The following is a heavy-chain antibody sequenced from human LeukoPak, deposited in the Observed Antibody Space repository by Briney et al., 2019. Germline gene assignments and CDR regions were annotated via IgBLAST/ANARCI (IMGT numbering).Heavy chain of an antibody. CDR3: ARDLAYYDFGYFDY. D-gene: IGHD3-3*01. CDR2: IKQDGSEK. V-gene: IGHV3-7*01. Sequence: QPGGSLRLSCVDSGFTFSRYWMSRVRQAPGKGLERVANIKQDGSEKYYVDSVKGRFTISRDNAKNSLYLQMNSLRAEDTAVYYCARDLAYYDFGYFDYWGQGTLVTVSS. CDR1: GFTFSRYW. J-gene: IGHJ4*02.